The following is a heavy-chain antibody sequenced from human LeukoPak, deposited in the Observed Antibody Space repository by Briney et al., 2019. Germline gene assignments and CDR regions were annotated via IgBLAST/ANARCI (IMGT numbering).Heavy chain of an antibody. CDR1: GGSISSSSYY. CDR2: IYYSGST. J-gene: IGHJ5*02. Sequence: SETLSLTCTVSGGSISSSSYYWGWIHQPPGKGLEWIGSIYYSGSTYYNPSLKSRVTISVDTSKKQFSLKLSSVTAADTAVYYCARHVGFITMVRGVINNNWFDPWGQGTLVTVSS. D-gene: IGHD3-10*01. V-gene: IGHV4-39*01. CDR3: ARHVGFITMVRGVINNNWFDP.